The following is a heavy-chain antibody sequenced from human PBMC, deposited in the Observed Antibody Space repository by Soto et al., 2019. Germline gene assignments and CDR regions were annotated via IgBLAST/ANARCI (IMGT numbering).Heavy chain of an antibody. D-gene: IGHD3-22*01. Sequence: EVQLVESGGGLVQPGGSLRLSCAASGFTVSSNYMSWVRQAPGKGLEWVSVIYSGGSTYYADSVKGRFTISRHNSKNTLYLQMSSLRAEGTAVYYCARDAYYGSSGYLASYGMDVWGQGTTVTVSS. J-gene: IGHJ6*02. CDR1: GFTVSSNY. V-gene: IGHV3-53*04. CDR2: IYSGGST. CDR3: ARDAYYGSSGYLASYGMDV.